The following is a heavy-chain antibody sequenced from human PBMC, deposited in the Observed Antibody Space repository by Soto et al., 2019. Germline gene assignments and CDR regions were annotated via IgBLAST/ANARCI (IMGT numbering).Heavy chain of an antibody. D-gene: IGHD2-15*01. Sequence: QVQLVQSGAEVKKPGSSVKVSCKASGGTFSSYTISWVRQAPGQGLEWMGRIIPILGIENYAQKFQGRVTITADKSTSTAYMELSSLRAEDTAVEYCASSVAAPYYYGMDVWGQGTTVTVSS. CDR2: IIPILGIE. CDR3: ASSVAAPYYYGMDV. CDR1: GGTFSSYT. J-gene: IGHJ6*02. V-gene: IGHV1-69*02.